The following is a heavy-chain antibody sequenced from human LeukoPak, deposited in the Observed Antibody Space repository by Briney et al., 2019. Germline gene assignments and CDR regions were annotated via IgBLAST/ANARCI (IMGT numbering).Heavy chain of an antibody. D-gene: IGHD6-19*01. V-gene: IGHV4-4*07. CDR1: GGSITSYY. CDR2: IYTSGST. Sequence: SETLSLTCTVSGGSITSYYWSWIRQPAGKGLEWIGRIYTSGSTNYNPSLKSRVTMSVDTSKNQFSLKLSSVTAADTAVYYCASSGWFQYYFDYWGQGTLVTASS. CDR3: ASSGWFQYYFDY. J-gene: IGHJ4*02.